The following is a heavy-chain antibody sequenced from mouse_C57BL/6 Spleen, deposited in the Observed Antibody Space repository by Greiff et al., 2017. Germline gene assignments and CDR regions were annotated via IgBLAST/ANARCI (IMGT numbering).Heavy chain of an antibody. CDR3: ARGREYYAMGG. CDR1: GYAFTNYL. V-gene: IGHV1-54*01. J-gene: IGHJ4*01. Sequence: VQLQQSGAELVRPGTSVKVSCKASGYAFTNYLIEWVKQRPGQGLEWIGVINPGSGGTNYNEKFKGKATLTADKSSSTAYRQRSSLTSEDSAVCFCARGREYYAMGGWGKGATVTVSS. CDR2: INPGSGGT.